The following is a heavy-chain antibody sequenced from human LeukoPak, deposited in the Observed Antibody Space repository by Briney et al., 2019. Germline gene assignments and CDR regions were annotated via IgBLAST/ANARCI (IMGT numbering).Heavy chain of an antibody. CDR3: ARVRGELNRVDC. CDR1: GGTFSSYA. D-gene: IGHD1-26*01. V-gene: IGHV1-18*01. Sequence: ASVKVSCKASGGTFSSYAISWVRQAPGQGLEWMGWISAYNGNTNYAQRLQGRVTMTTDTSTSTAYMELRSLRSDDTAVYYCARVRGELNRVDCWGQGTLVTVSS. CDR2: ISAYNGNT. J-gene: IGHJ5*01.